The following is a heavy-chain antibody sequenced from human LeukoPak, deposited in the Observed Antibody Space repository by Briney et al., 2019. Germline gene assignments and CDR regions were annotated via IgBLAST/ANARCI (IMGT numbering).Heavy chain of an antibody. Sequence: ASVKVSCKASGYTFTDYYMHWVRQAPGQGLEWMGWINPNSGGTNYAQKFQGRVTMTRDTSISTAYMELSRLRSDDTAVYYCARTITMIVVVPTYGMDVWGQGTTVTVSS. CDR1: GYTFTDYY. CDR3: ARTITMIVVVPTYGMDV. J-gene: IGHJ6*02. CDR2: INPNSGGT. D-gene: IGHD3-22*01. V-gene: IGHV1-2*02.